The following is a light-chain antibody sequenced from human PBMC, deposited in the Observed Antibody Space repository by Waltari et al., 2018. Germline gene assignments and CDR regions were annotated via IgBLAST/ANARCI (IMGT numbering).Light chain of an antibody. CDR3: QQYYSYPGT. CDR2: AAS. Sequence: AIRMSQSPSSFSASTGDRVTITCRAGQGISSYLALYQQKPATAPKRLIYAASTLQSGVPSRVRGSGSGTDFTLTISCLQSEDFETDYCQQYYSYPGTFGPGTKGDI. V-gene: IGKV1-8*01. CDR1: QGISSY. J-gene: IGKJ3*01.